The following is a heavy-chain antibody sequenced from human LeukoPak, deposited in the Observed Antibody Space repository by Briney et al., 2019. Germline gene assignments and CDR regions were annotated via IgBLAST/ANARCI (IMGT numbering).Heavy chain of an antibody. J-gene: IGHJ4*02. CDR1: GGSISSYY. CDR2: IYTSGST. Sequence: SETLSLTCTVSGGSISSYYWSWIRQPAGKGLEWIGRIYTSGSTNYNPSLKSRVTMSVDTSKNQFSLKLSSVTAADTAVHYCARGRYYYGSGMGFDYWGQGTLVTVSS. V-gene: IGHV4-4*07. CDR3: ARGRYYYGSGMGFDY. D-gene: IGHD3-10*01.